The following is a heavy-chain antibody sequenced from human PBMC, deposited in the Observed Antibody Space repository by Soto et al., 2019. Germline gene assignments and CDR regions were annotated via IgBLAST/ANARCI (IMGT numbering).Heavy chain of an antibody. CDR1: AFSLSNARMG. CDR3: ARSSYGDSDFDY. Sequence: SGPTLVNPTQTLTLTCTVSAFSLSNARMGVSWIRQPPGKALEWLAHIFSNDEKSYSTSLKSRLTISKDTSKSQVVLTMTNMDPVDTATYYCARSSYGDSDFDYWGQGTLVTVSS. V-gene: IGHV2-26*01. CDR2: IFSNDEK. D-gene: IGHD4-17*01. J-gene: IGHJ4*02.